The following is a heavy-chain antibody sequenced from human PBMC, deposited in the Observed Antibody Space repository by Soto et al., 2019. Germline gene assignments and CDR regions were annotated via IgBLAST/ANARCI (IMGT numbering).Heavy chain of an antibody. Sequence: SLRLSCAASGFTFSSYAMHWVRQAPGKGLEWVAVISYDGSNKYYADSVKGRFTISRDNSKNTLYLRMNSLRAEDTAVYYCAAWIVVIPAALDYWGLGTLVTV. CDR3: AAWIVVIPAALDY. D-gene: IGHD2-2*01. V-gene: IGHV3-30-3*01. CDR2: ISYDGSNK. J-gene: IGHJ4*02. CDR1: GFTFSSYA.